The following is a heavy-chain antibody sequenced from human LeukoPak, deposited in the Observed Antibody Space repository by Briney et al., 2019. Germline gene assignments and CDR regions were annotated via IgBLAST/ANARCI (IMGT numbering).Heavy chain of an antibody. CDR3: ARISEEWAFDI. V-gene: IGHV1-69*04. Sequence: ASVKVSRKASGGTFSSYAISWVRQAPGQGLEWMGRIIPILGIANYAQKFQGRVTITADKSTSTAYMELSSLRSEDTAVYYCARISEEWAFDIWGQGTMVTVSS. CDR2: IIPILGIA. J-gene: IGHJ3*02. CDR1: GGTFSSYA. D-gene: IGHD3-3*01.